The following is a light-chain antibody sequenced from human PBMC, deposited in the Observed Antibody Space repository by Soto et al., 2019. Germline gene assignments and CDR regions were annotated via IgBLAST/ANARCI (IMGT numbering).Light chain of an antibody. Sequence: EIVLTHSPGTLCLSPGERSTLSCKTSQSRGSNFLAWYQHKPGQAPRLLIYASSNRATGIPDRFSGSASGTDFTLTINRLEPADFAVYYCQLYGISPHFGQGTKVDIK. CDR3: QLYGISPH. CDR2: ASS. V-gene: IGKV3-20*01. CDR1: QSRGSNF. J-gene: IGKJ1*01.